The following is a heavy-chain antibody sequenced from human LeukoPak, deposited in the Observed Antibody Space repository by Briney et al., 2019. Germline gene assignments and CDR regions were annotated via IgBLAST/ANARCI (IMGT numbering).Heavy chain of an antibody. CDR3: ARDSGIAGYYFDY. V-gene: IGHV3-7*01. D-gene: IGHD6-13*01. CDR1: GFTFSSFW. Sequence: GGSLRLSCAASGFTFSSFWMSWVRQAPGQGLEWVANIQQDGSERYYVDSVKGRFTISRDNAKNSLYLQMYSLTAEDTAVYYCARDSGIAGYYFDYWGQGSLVTVSS. CDR2: IQQDGSER. J-gene: IGHJ4*02.